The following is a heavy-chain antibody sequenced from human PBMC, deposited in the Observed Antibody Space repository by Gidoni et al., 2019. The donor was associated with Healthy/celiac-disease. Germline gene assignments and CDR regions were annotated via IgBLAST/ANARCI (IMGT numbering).Heavy chain of an antibody. CDR1: GFTVSSHY. CDR2: IYSGGST. CDR3: ARALLWGPTYYFDY. J-gene: IGHJ4*02. V-gene: IGHV3-53*01. Sequence: EVQLVESGGRLIQPGGSLSLCCAASGFTVSSHYMSWVRQAPGKGVEWVSVIYSGGSTYYADSVKGRVTISRDNSKNTLYLQMNSLRAEDTAVYYCARALLWGPTYYFDYWGQGTLVTVSS. D-gene: IGHD3-16*01.